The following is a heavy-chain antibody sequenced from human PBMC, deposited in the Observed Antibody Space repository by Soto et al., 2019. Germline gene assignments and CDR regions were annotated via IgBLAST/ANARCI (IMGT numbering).Heavy chain of an antibody. Sequence: ASVKVSCKASGYTFTSYDINWVRQATGQGLEWMGWMNPNSGNTGYAQKLQGRVTMTTDTSTSTAYMELRSLRSDDTAVYYCARDICSGGSCYGVYYYYGMDVWGQGTTVTVSS. D-gene: IGHD2-15*01. V-gene: IGHV1-8*01. CDR2: MNPNSGNT. J-gene: IGHJ6*02. CDR1: GYTFTSYD. CDR3: ARDICSGGSCYGVYYYYGMDV.